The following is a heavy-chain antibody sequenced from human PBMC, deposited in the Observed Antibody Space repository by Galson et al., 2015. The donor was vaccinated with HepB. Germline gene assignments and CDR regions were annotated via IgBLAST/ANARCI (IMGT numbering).Heavy chain of an antibody. V-gene: IGHV3-30*18. CDR3: AKESSGPPYDSSGFQGFDY. J-gene: IGHJ4*02. CDR2: ISYEGSTK. Sequence: SLRLSCAASGFSFSNHGMHWVRQAPGKGLEWVAVISYEGSTKYYIDSVKGRFTISRDNSKSTLYLQMSSLRAEDTAVYYCAKESSGPPYDSSGFQGFDYWGQGTLVTVSS. D-gene: IGHD3-22*01. CDR1: GFSFSNHG.